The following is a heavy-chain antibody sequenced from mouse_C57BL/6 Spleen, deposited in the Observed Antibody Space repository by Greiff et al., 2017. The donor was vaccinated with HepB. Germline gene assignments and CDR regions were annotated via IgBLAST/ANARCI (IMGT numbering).Heavy chain of an antibody. CDR3: ASGSYWYFDV. V-gene: IGHV7-3*01. CDR1: GFTFTDYY. CDR2: IRNKANGYTT. D-gene: IGHD4-1*01. Sequence: EVMLVESGGGLVQPGGSLSLSCAASGFTFTDYYMSWVRQPPGKALEWLGFIRNKANGYTTEYSASVKGRFTISRDNSQSILYLQMNALRAEDSATYFCASGSYWYFDVWGTGTTVTVSS. J-gene: IGHJ1*03.